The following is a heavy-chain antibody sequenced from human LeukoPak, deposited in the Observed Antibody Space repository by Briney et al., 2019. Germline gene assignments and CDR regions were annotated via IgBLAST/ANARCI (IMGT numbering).Heavy chain of an antibody. J-gene: IGHJ4*02. CDR2: IYSGGST. CDR3: ARDRSAAAALDY. Sequence: GGSLRLSYAASGFTVSSNYMSWVRQAPGKGLEWVSVIYSGGSTYHADSVKGRFTISRDNSKNTLYLQMNSLRAEDTAVYYCARDRSAAAALDYWGQGTLVTVSS. D-gene: IGHD6-13*01. CDR1: GFTVSSNY. V-gene: IGHV3-53*01.